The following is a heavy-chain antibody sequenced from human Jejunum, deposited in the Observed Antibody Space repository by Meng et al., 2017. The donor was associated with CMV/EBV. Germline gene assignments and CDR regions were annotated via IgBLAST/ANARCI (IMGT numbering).Heavy chain of an antibody. CDR1: FTFDDYA. CDR3: ARALHCSNPNCNDPAY. V-gene: IGHV3-21*01. Sequence: FTFDDYAMHWVRQAPGKGLEWVSSISSGSVDIFYADSVRGRFTISRDNTKNSLYLQMNSLGAEDTAVYYCARALHCSNPNCNDPAYWGQGTLVTVSS. CDR2: ISSGSVDI. D-gene: IGHD2-2*01. J-gene: IGHJ4*02.